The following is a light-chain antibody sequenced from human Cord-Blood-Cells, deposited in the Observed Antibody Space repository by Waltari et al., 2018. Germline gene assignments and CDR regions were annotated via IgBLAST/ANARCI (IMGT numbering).Light chain of an antibody. J-gene: IGKJ4*01. Sequence: EIVLTQSPATLSSPPGERTTLSCRASQSVSSYLAWYQQKPGQAPRLLIYDASNRATGIPARFSGSGSGTDFTLTISSLEPEDFAVYYCQQRSNWLTFGGGTKVEIK. CDR1: QSVSSY. CDR2: DAS. V-gene: IGKV3-11*01. CDR3: QQRSNWLT.